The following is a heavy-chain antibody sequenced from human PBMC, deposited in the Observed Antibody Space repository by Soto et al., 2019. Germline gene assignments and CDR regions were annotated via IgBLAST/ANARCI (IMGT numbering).Heavy chain of an antibody. J-gene: IGHJ3*01. V-gene: IGHV1-3*01. CDR3: ATSVSGRWDL. Sequence: ASVTVSCKASGHTFTTYSIHWVRQAPGQRLEWMGWINAGNGNSKYSQKFLDRVTITRGTSASTAYMELSSLRSEDTAVYYCATSVSGRWDLWGQGTMVTVSS. CDR1: GHTFTTYS. CDR2: INAGNGNS. D-gene: IGHD3-3*01.